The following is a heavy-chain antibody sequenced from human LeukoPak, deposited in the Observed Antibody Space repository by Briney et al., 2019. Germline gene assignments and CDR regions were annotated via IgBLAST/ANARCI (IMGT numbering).Heavy chain of an antibody. J-gene: IGHJ4*02. V-gene: IGHV1-69*01. D-gene: IGHD2-2*02. CDR2: IIPIFGTA. CDR1: GGTFSSYA. CDR3: LASPGYCSSTSCYMIDY. Sequence: ASVKVSCKASGGTFSSYAISWVRQAPGQGLEWMGGIIPIFGTANYAQKFQGRVTITADESTSTAYMELSSLRSEDTAVYYCLASPGYCSSTSCYMIDYSGQGTLVTVSS.